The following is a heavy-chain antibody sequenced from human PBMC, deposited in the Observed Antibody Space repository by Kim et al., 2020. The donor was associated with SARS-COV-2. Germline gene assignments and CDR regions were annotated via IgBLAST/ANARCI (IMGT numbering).Heavy chain of an antibody. CDR1: GYTFTSYA. V-gene: IGHV1-3*01. CDR2: INAGNGNT. Sequence: ASVKVSCKASGYTFTSYAMHWVRQAPGQRLEWMGWINAGNGNTKYSQKFQGRVTITRDTSASTAYMELSNLRSEDTAVYYCARDSYYDIFRYYYCYMDVWGKGTTVTVSS. D-gene: IGHD3-9*01. CDR3: ARDSYYDIFRYYYCYMDV. J-gene: IGHJ6*03.